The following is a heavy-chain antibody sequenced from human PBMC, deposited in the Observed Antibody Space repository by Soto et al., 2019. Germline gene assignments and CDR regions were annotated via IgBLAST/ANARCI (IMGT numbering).Heavy chain of an antibody. CDR3: ARIPDYYDSSGYYFDY. CDR1: GFSLGTSGMC. D-gene: IGHD3-22*01. CDR2: IDWDDDK. V-gene: IGHV2-70*01. Sequence: ASGPTLVNPTQTLTLTCTFSGFSLGTSGMCVSWIRQPPGKALEWLALIDWDDDKYYSTSLKTRLTISKDTSKNQVVLTMTNMDPVDTATYYCARIPDYYDSSGYYFDYWGQGTLVTVSS. J-gene: IGHJ4*02.